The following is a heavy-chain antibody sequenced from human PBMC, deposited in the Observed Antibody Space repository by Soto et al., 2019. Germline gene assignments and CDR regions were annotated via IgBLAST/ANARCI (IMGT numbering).Heavy chain of an antibody. Sequence: QVQLQESGPGLVKPSQTLSLSCTVSGDSMSRGDYYWSWIRLPPGKGLEWIGFVYHTGSTYYSPSLKGRVDISVDTSKNQFSLKLNSVTDADTAVYYCARDPLYDYGDLSHVFHMWGQGTMVTVSS. V-gene: IGHV4-30-4*01. J-gene: IGHJ3*02. CDR3: ARDPLYDYGDLSHVFHM. CDR1: GDSMSRGDYY. CDR2: VYHTGST. D-gene: IGHD4-17*01.